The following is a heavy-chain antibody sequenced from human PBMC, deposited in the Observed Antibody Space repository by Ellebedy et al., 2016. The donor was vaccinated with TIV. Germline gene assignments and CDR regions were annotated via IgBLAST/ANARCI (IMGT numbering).Heavy chain of an antibody. V-gene: IGHV3-74*01. Sequence: PGGSLRLSCAASGFTFSSYWMHWVRQAPGKGLVWISHINSDGSSTSYADSVKGRFTISRDNAKNTLYLQMNSLRAEDTAVYSCARDGAGATPFDYWGQGTLVTVSS. CDR3: ARDGAGATPFDY. CDR1: GFTFSSYW. D-gene: IGHD1-26*01. J-gene: IGHJ4*02. CDR2: INSDGSST.